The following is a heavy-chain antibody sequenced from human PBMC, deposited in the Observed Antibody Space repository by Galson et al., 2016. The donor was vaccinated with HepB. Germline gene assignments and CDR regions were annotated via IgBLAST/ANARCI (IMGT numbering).Heavy chain of an antibody. V-gene: IGHV1-18*01. Sequence: SVKVSCKASNYTFTRFGTTWVRQAPGQGLEWMGWISAYNGYTKYSQTLQGRLTVTTDKSTSTAYMELRSLRSDDTAVYFCARASWELATNFDYWGQGTQVIVYS. CDR2: ISAYNGYT. CDR1: NYTFTRFG. D-gene: IGHD3-10*01. J-gene: IGHJ4*02. CDR3: ARASWELATNFDY.